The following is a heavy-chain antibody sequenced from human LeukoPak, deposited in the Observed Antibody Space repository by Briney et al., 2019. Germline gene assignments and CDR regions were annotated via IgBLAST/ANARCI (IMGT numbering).Heavy chain of an antibody. D-gene: IGHD3-9*01. CDR2: INHSGST. CDR3: ARGVLRYFPLRWFDP. Sequence: SATLSLPCAVYGGSFSGYYWSWLRQPPGKGLEWIGEINHSGSTNYNPSLKSRVTISVDTSKNQFSLKLSSVTAADTAVYYCARGVLRYFPLRWFDPWGQGTLVTVSS. J-gene: IGHJ5*02. CDR1: GGSFSGYY. V-gene: IGHV4-34*01.